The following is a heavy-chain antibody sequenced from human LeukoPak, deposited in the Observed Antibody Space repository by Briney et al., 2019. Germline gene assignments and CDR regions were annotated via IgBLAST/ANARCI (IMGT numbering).Heavy chain of an antibody. CDR1: GYTFTSYG. V-gene: IGHV1-18*04. CDR3: AGGKYSSSWYYPGY. Sequence: GASVKVSCKASGYTFTSYGISWVRQAPGQGLEWMGWISAYNGNTNYAQKLQGRVTMTTDTSTSTAYMELRSLRSDDTAVYYCAGGKYSSSWYYPGYWGQGTLVTVSS. J-gene: IGHJ4*02. D-gene: IGHD6-13*01. CDR2: ISAYNGNT.